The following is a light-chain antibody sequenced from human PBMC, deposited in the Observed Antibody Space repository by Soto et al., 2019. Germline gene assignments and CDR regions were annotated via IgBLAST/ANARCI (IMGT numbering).Light chain of an antibody. CDR2: GAS. J-gene: IGKJ2*01. Sequence: EIVLTQSPGPLSLSPGERVTLSCRASQTVASSYLAWYQQKPGQAPRLLIYGASSRATGIPDRFSGSGSGTDFTLTISRLEPEDGAVYYCQEYASSQVYTFGQGTKVEIK. CDR1: QTVASSY. CDR3: QEYASSQVYT. V-gene: IGKV3-20*01.